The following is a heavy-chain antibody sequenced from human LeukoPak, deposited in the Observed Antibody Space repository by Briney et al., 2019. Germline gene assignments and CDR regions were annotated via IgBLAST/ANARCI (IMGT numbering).Heavy chain of an antibody. J-gene: IGHJ4*02. CDR2: IDPRDSDT. CDR3: TRLSQGGDYPPFDY. V-gene: IGHV5-51*01. Sequence: GESLKISCKGSGYNFASHWIGWVRQMPGEGLEWMAIIDPRDSDTRYNPSFQGQVTISVDKSISTAYLRWSSLKASDTAMYFCTRLSQGGDYPPFDYWGQGTLLTVSS. CDR1: GYNFASHW. D-gene: IGHD2-21*02.